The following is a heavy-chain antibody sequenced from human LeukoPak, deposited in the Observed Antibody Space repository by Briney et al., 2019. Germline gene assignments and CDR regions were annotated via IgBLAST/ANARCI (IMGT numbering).Heavy chain of an antibody. D-gene: IGHD5-18*01. CDR2: IYYSGST. V-gene: IGHV4-59*01. J-gene: IGHJ4*02. CDR1: GGSISSYY. Sequence: SETLSLTCTVSGGSISSYYWSWIRQPPGKGLEWIGYIYYSGSTNYNPSLKSRVTISVDTSKNQFSLNLSSVTAADTAVYYFARGDVDTARVIDYWGQGALVTVSS. CDR3: ARGDVDTARVIDY.